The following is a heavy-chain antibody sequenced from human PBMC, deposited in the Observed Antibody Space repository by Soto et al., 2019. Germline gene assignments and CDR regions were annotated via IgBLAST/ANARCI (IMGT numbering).Heavy chain of an antibody. V-gene: IGHV4-61*01. J-gene: IGHJ4*02. CDR1: GGSVRSGNYY. Sequence: QVQLQESGPGLVMPSETLSLTCTVSGGSVRSGNYYWSWIRQPPGQGLEWIGYIYYSGSTNYNPSLKSRVTISVDTSRDQFSLRLSSVTAADTAVYYCARDACSGGNCYSDYWGQGTLVTVSS. D-gene: IGHD2-15*01. CDR2: IYYSGST. CDR3: ARDACSGGNCYSDY.